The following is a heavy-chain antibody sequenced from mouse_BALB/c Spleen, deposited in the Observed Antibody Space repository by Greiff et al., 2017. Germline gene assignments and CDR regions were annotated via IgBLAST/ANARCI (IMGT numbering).Heavy chain of an antibody. J-gene: IGHJ3*01. CDR3: ARIRGPGTSPRFAY. CDR2: IYPGDGDT. Sequence: QVQMQQSGAELVRPGSSVKISCKASGYAFSSYWMNWVKQRPGQGLEWIGQIYPGDGDTNYNGKFKGKATLTADKSSSTAYMQLSSLTSEDSAVYFCARIRGPGTSPRFAYWGQGTLVTVSA. V-gene: IGHV1-80*01. CDR1: GYAFSSYW. D-gene: IGHD1-1*02.